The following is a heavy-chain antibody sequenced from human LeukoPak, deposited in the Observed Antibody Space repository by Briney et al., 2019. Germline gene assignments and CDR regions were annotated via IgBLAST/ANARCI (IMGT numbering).Heavy chain of an antibody. D-gene: IGHD1-26*01. Sequence: GGSLRLSCAASGFTFRSYWMHWVRQAPGKGLEWVSVISGSGGSTNYAASVKGRFTMSRDNSQSTLYLQMNSLRVEDTAVYYCAKASEVGRGYFDYWGQGTLVTVSS. CDR1: GFTFRSYW. V-gene: IGHV3-23*01. CDR2: ISGSGGST. CDR3: AKASEVGRGYFDY. J-gene: IGHJ4*02.